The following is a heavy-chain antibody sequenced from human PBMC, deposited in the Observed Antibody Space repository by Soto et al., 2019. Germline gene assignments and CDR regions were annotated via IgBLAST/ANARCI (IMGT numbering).Heavy chain of an antibody. CDR2: ISYDGSNK. V-gene: IGHV3-30*18. J-gene: IGHJ6*02. D-gene: IGHD3-3*01. Sequence: GGSLRLSCAASGFTFSSYGMHWVRQAPGKGLEGVAVISYDGSNKYYADSVKGRFTISRDNSKNTLYLQMDSLRAEDTAVYYCAKEARMYYDFWRGYYIPKHYYNGMDVWGQGTTGTVAS. CDR3: AKEARMYYDFWRGYYIPKHYYNGMDV. CDR1: GFTFSSYG.